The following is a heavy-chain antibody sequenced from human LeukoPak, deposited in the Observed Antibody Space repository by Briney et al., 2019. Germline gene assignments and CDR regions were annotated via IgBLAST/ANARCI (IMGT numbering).Heavy chain of an antibody. J-gene: IGHJ4*02. CDR1: GRSISSGGYY. Sequence: SETLSLTRTVSGRSISSGGYYWSWIRQHPGKGLERIGYIYYSGSTHYNPSPKSPFTISVDTSKDQFSLKKSSVTAADTAVYYCAGFAEDYDFWRGYCRGGTFDYWGQGTLVTVSS. V-gene: IGHV4-31*01. CDR2: IYYSGST. D-gene: IGHD3-3*01. CDR3: AGFAEDYDFWRGYCRGGTFDY.